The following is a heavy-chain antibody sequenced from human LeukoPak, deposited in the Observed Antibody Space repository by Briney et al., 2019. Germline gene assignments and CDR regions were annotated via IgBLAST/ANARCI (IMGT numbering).Heavy chain of an antibody. V-gene: IGHV1-18*01. CDR3: ARVSPSHIVVVPAHSDYYYMDV. CDR1: GYTFTSYG. Sequence: GASVKVSCKASGYTFTSYGISWVRQAPGQGLEWMGWISAYNGNTNYAQKLQGRVTMTTDTSTSTAYMELRSLRSDDTAVYYCARVSPSHIVVVPAHSDYYYMDVWGKGTTVTISS. CDR2: ISAYNGNT. D-gene: IGHD2-2*01. J-gene: IGHJ6*03.